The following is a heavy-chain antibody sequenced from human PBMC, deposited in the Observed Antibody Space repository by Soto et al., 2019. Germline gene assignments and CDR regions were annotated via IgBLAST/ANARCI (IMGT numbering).Heavy chain of an antibody. CDR3: AGEWFFVYSWFDP. CDR1: GGSFSGYY. D-gene: IGHD3-3*01. V-gene: IGHV4-34*01. Sequence: QVQLQQWGAGLLKPSETLSLTCAVYGGSFSGYYWSWIRQPPGKGLEWIGEINHSGSTNYNPSLKSRVTISVDTSKNQFSLKLSSVTAADTAVYYCAGEWFFVYSWFDPWGQGTLVTVSS. CDR2: INHSGST. J-gene: IGHJ5*02.